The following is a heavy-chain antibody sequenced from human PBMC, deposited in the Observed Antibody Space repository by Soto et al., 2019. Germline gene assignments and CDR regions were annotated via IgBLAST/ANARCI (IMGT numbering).Heavy chain of an antibody. V-gene: IGHV4-39*01. Sequence: QLQLQESGPGLVKPAETLSLTCTVSGDSISSSSYYWGWVRQSPGKGLERIGSIYYSGSTYYSPSLKSRVIISVDTSKNLFSLKLSAVTAADTAVYYCAKSTYHNWFDPWGRGTLVTVSS. D-gene: IGHD3-16*01. CDR3: AKSTYHNWFDP. CDR2: IYYSGST. J-gene: IGHJ5*02. CDR1: GDSISSSSYY.